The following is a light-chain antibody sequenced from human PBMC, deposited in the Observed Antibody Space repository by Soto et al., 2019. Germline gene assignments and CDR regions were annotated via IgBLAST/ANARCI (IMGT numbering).Light chain of an antibody. CDR3: QQYNLWLWT. V-gene: IGKV3-15*01. J-gene: IGKJ1*01. CDR2: GAS. CDR1: QSVNIY. Sequence: EIVMTQSPATLSVSPGARATLSCRASQSVNIYLVWYQQKPGQAPRLLIYGASTRATGIPGRFSGSAYGTEFTLATSSLQSEDFAVYSCQQYNLWLWTFGQGTKVEIK.